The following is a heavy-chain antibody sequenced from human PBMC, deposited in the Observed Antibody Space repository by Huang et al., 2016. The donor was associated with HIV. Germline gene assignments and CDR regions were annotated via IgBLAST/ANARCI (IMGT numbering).Heavy chain of an antibody. D-gene: IGHD3-10*01. CDR3: AKGSMANAFDI. CDR1: GFTFSSYG. CDR2: IRYDGSNK. Sequence: QVQLVESGGGVVQPGGSLRLACAASGFTFSSYGMHWVRQAPSKGLDRVAFIRYDGSNKYYADSVRGRFTISRDNSKNTLYLQMNSLRAEDTAVYYCAKGSMANAFDIWGQGTMVTVSS. J-gene: IGHJ3*02. V-gene: IGHV3-30*02.